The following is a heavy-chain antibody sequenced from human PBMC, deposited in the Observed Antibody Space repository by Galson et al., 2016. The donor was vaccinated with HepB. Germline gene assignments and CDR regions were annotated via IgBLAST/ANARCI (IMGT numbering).Heavy chain of an antibody. CDR1: GFTFSNAG. J-gene: IGHJ4*02. V-gene: IGHV3-33*01. Sequence: SLRLSCAASGFTFSNAGMHWVRQAPGKGLEWVAIMWNDAKSKNYADPVQGRFTISSDNSKNTLFLQMRRLRTEDSAVYYCARDVGDCSSGTCSSDYLDYWGQGTLVAVSS. CDR3: ARDVGDCSSGTCSSDYLDY. CDR2: MWNDAKSK. D-gene: IGHD2-15*01.